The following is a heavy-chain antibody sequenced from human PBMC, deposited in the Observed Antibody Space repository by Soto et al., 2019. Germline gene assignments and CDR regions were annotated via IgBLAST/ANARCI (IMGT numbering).Heavy chain of an antibody. V-gene: IGHV3-9*01. CDR2: IIWNSAYI. Sequence: MHWVRQAPGKGLEWVAGIIWNSAYIVYADSVKGRFTISRDNAKNSLYLQMNSLRAEDTALYYCAKDSTVSGVRQGLDFWGRGTLVTVSS. D-gene: IGHD6-19*01. CDR3: AKDSTVSGVRQGLDF. J-gene: IGHJ4*02.